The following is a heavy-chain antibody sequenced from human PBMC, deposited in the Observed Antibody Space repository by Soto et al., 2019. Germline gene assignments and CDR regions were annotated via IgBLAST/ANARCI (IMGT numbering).Heavy chain of an antibody. J-gene: IGHJ4*02. CDR2: IYDGGRP. D-gene: IGHD7-27*01. CDR1: GGSISTVDYW. Sequence: QVQLQESGPGLVKPSQTLSLTCTVSGGSISTVDYWWSWIRQSPDMGLEWIGHIYDGGRPYNNPSLESRVTMSVDTSKSQLSLTLSSVSAADTAVYYCARGPSGDKVDSWGQGTLVTVSS. V-gene: IGHV4-30-4*01. CDR3: ARGPSGDKVDS.